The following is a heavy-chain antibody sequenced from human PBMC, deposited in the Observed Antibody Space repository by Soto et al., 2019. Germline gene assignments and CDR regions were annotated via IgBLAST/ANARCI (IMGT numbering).Heavy chain of an antibody. CDR1: GGSISSGGYY. CDR2: IYYSGST. CDR3: ARRTGSSSSDDAFDI. V-gene: IGHV4-31*03. D-gene: IGHD6-6*01. J-gene: IGHJ3*02. Sequence: TSETLSLTCTFSGGSISSGGYYWSWIRQHPGKGLEWIGYIYYSGSTYYNPSLKSRVTISVDTSKNQFSLKVSSVTAADTAVYYCARRTGSSSSDDAFDIWGQGTMVTVSS.